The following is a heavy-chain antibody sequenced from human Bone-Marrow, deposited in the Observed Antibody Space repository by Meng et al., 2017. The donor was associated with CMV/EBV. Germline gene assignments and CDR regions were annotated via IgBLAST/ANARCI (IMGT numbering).Heavy chain of an antibody. CDR2: IYHSGST. CDR1: GYSISSGDY. CDR3: ARDGGQTAYCGGDCYSNPYYYYGMDV. V-gene: IGHV4-38-2*02. J-gene: IGHJ6*02. D-gene: IGHD2-21*01. Sequence: GTLRLSCSVSGYSISSGDYWGWIRQPPGKGLEWIGSIYHSGSTYYNPSLKSRVTISVDTSKNQFSLKLSSVTAADTAVYYCARDGGQTAYCGGDCYSNPYYYYGMDVWGQGTTVTVSS.